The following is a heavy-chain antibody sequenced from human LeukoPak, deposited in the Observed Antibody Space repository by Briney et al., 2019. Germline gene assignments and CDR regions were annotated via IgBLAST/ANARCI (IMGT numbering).Heavy chain of an antibody. CDR2: ISAYNGNT. CDR3: ARDGVYYDSSGNFDY. D-gene: IGHD3-22*01. J-gene: IGHJ4*02. V-gene: IGHV1-18*01. Sequence: ASGKASCKASGYTFTSYGISWVRQAPGQGLEWMGWISAYNGNTNYAQKLQGRVTMTTDTSTSTAYMELRSLRADDTAVYYCARDGVYYDSSGNFDYWGQGTLVTVSS. CDR1: GYTFTSYG.